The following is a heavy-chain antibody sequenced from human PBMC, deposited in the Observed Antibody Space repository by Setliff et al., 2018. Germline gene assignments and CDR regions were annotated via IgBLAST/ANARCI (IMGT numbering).Heavy chain of an antibody. J-gene: IGHJ5*02. CDR1: TFTFSKYA. CDR3: ARDVYDFRTGQGGP. Sequence: GGSLRLSCAASTFTFSKYAVTWVRQAPGKGLQWVASIGASGHNTYYADFVKGRFTISRDNAKNSLSLQMNSLRAEDTAVYYCARDVYDFRTGQGGPWGQGTRVTVSS. V-gene: IGHV3-23*01. CDR2: IGASGHNT. D-gene: IGHD3-3*01.